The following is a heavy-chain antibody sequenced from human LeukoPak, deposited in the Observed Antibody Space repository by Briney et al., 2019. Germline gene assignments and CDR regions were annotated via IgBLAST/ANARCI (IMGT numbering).Heavy chain of an antibody. Sequence: GGSLRLSCAASGFTFSDYYMSWIRQAPGKGLEWVSYISSSGSTIYYADSVKDRFTISRDNAKNSLYLQMNSLRAEDTAVYYCARSIVVVAASFFDYWGQGTLVTVSS. CDR3: ARSIVVVAASFFDY. J-gene: IGHJ4*02. D-gene: IGHD2-15*01. CDR1: GFTFSDYY. V-gene: IGHV3-11*01. CDR2: ISSSGSTI.